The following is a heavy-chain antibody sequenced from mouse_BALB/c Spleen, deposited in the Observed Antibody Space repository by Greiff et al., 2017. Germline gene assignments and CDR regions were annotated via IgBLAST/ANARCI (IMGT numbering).Heavy chain of an antibody. J-gene: IGHJ3*01. CDR1: GYTFTDYA. Sequence: QVQLQQSGAELVRPGVSVKISCKGSGYTFTDYAMHWVKQSHAKSLEWIGVISTYYGDASYNQKFKGKATMTVDKSSSTAYMELARLTSEDSAIYYCARSGDYDDEAWFAYWGQGTLVTVSA. V-gene: IGHV1S137*01. CDR2: ISTYYGDA. D-gene: IGHD2-4*01. CDR3: ARSGDYDDEAWFAY.